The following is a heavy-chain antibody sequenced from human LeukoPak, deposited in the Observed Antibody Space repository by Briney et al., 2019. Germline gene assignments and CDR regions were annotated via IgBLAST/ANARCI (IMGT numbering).Heavy chain of an antibody. V-gene: IGHV3-23*01. CDR2: ISGSGGST. J-gene: IGHJ6*02. D-gene: IGHD3-10*01. Sequence: GGSLRLSCAASGFTFSSYAMSWVRQAPGKGLEWVSAISGSGGSTYYADSVKGRFTISRDNSKNTLYLQMNSLRAEDTAVYYCARVSFGSGSYGYYYYGMDVWGQGTTVTVSS. CDR1: GFTFSSYA. CDR3: ARVSFGSGSYGYYYYGMDV.